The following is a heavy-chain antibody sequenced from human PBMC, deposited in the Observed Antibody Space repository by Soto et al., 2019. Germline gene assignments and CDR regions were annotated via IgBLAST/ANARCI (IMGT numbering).Heavy chain of an antibody. Sequence: GGSLRLSCAASGFTLSSYSMNWVRQAPGKGLEWVSSISSSSSYIYYADSVKGRFTISRDNAKNSLYLQMNSLRAEDTAVYYCARDPPRYYGMDVWGQGTTVTVSS. J-gene: IGHJ6*02. CDR1: GFTLSSYS. CDR2: ISSSSSYI. CDR3: ARDPPRYYGMDV. V-gene: IGHV3-21*01.